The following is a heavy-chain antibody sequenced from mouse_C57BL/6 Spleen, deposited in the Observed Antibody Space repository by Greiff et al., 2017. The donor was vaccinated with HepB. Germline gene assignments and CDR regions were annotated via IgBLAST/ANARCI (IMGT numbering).Heavy chain of an antibody. V-gene: IGHV5-4*01. CDR3: ARDLLPRGGFDY. J-gene: IGHJ2*01. D-gene: IGHD2-1*01. CDR1: GFTFSSYA. CDR2: ISDGGSYT. Sequence: EVQLVESGGGLVKPGGSLKLSCAASGFTFSSYAMSWVRQTPEKRLEWVATISDGGSYTYYPDNVKGRFTISRDNAKNNLYLQMSHLKSEDTAMYYCARDLLPRGGFDYWGQGTTLTVSS.